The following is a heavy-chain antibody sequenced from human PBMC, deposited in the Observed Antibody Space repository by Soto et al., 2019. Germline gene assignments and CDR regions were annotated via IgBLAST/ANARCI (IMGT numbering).Heavy chain of an antibody. CDR1: GCSISSGGYY. Sequence: PSETLSLTCTVSGCSISSGGYYWSWIRQHPGKGLEWIGYIYYSGSTYYNPSLKSRVTISVDTSKNQFSLQWSSLKASDSAMYYCARHDGRGWPFDHWGLGTLVTVSS. D-gene: IGHD6-19*01. CDR3: ARHDGRGWPFDH. V-gene: IGHV4-31*03. J-gene: IGHJ4*02. CDR2: IYYSGST.